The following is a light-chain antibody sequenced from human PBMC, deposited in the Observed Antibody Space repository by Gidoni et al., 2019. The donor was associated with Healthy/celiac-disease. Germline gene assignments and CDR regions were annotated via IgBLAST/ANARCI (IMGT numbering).Light chain of an antibody. CDR3: QQSYSTLT. J-gene: IGKJ4*01. Sequence: DIQMTHSPSSLSASVGYRVTITCRASQSISRYLNWYQQKPGKAPKLLIYAASSLQSGVPSRFSGSGSGKDFTITISSLQPEDFANYYRQQSYSTLTFGGGTKVEIK. CDR1: QSISRY. V-gene: IGKV1-39*01. CDR2: AAS.